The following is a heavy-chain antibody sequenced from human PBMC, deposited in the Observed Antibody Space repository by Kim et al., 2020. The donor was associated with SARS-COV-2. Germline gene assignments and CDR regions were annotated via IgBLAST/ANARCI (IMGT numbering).Heavy chain of an antibody. J-gene: IGHJ6*02. CDR2: IYYSGST. CDR3: ARGGTMVRGGPMDV. D-gene: IGHD3-10*01. V-gene: IGHV4-59*06. CDR1: GGSVSSYY. Sequence: SETLSLTCTVSGGSVSSYYWTWIRQPPGKGLEWIGYIYYSGSTYYNPSLTSRVSISVVTSKSQFSLQLSSLTAADTAVYYCARGGTMVRGGPMDVWGQGT.